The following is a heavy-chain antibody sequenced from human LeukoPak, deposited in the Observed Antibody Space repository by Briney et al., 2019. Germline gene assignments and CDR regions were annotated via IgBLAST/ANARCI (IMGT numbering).Heavy chain of an antibody. CDR1: GGTFSSYA. J-gene: IGHJ6*03. CDR3: AREGSSSSSVRYYYYYMDV. D-gene: IGHD6-6*01. V-gene: IGHV1-69*13. CDR2: IIPIFGTA. Sequence: GASVKVSCKASGGTFSSYAISWVRQAPGQGLEWMGGIIPIFGTANYAQKFQGRVTITADESTSTAYMELSRLRSDDTAVYYCAREGSSSSSVRYYYYYMDVWGKGTTVTVSS.